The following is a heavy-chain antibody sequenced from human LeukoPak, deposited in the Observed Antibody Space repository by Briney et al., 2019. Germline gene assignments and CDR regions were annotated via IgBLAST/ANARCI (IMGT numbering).Heavy chain of an antibody. Sequence: ASVKVSCKASGGTFSSYAISWVRQAPGQGLEWMGGIIPIFGTANYAQKSQGRVTITTDESTSTAYMELSSLRSEDTAVYYCARVPAAMYHYYYYMDAWGKGTTVTVSS. V-gene: IGHV1-69*05. CDR3: ARVPAAMYHYYYYMDA. CDR2: IIPIFGTA. CDR1: GGTFSSYA. J-gene: IGHJ6*03. D-gene: IGHD2-2*01.